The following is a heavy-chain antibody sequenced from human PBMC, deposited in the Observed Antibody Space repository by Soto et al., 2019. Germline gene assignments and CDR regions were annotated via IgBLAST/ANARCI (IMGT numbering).Heavy chain of an antibody. J-gene: IGHJ6*02. CDR1: GGTFSSYA. Sequence: QVQLVQSGAEVKKPGSSVKVSCKASGGTFSSYAISWVRQAPGQGLEWMGGIIPIFGTANYAQKFQGRVTITADESTSTAYMALGSLRSEDTAVYYCARVTIAVAGTMGYYYYYGMDVWGQGTTVTVSS. CDR3: ARVTIAVAGTMGYYYYYGMDV. D-gene: IGHD6-19*01. CDR2: IIPIFGTA. V-gene: IGHV1-69*01.